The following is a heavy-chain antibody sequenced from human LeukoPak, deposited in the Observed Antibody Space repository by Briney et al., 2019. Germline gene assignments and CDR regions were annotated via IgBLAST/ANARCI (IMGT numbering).Heavy chain of an antibody. J-gene: IGHJ4*02. V-gene: IGHV3-53*01. D-gene: IGHD3-10*01. CDR3: AALARGY. CDR2: IHNDGST. Sequence: GGSLRLSCAASGFIVSSNYMTWVRQAPGEGLEWVSVIHNDGSTYYTDSVKGRFTISRDNSKNTLYLQMNSLRVEDTAVYYCAALARGYWGQGTLVTVSS. CDR1: GFIVSSNY.